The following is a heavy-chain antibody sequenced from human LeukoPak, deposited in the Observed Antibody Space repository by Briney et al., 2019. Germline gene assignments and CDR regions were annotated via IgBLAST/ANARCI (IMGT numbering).Heavy chain of an antibody. D-gene: IGHD1-1*01. CDR1: GFTFSSYA. CDR2: ISGSGGST. V-gene: IGHV3-23*01. J-gene: IGHJ4*02. Sequence: GGSLRLSCAASGFTFSSYAMSWVRQAPGKGLEWVSDISGSGGSTYYADSVKGRFTISRDISKNTLYLQMNSLRIEDTAIYYCAKDTTGRMYTFDYWGQGTLVTVSS. CDR3: AKDTTGRMYTFDY.